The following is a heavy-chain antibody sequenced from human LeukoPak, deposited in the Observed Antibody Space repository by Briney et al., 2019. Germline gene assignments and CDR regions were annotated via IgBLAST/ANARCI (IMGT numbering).Heavy chain of an antibody. J-gene: IGHJ4*02. CDR3: AKWGDYDVLTGYYVSDY. D-gene: IGHD3-9*01. CDR1: GFTLSNYA. Sequence: GAALRLSCAASGFTLSNYAMSWVRQAPGKGREWVSAITGIGSVIYYADSMKSRFTISRDNSKNTLYLQIHSLRAEDTAVYYCAKWGDYDVLTGYYVSDYWGQGTLVTVSS. V-gene: IGHV3-23*01. CDR2: ITGIGSVI.